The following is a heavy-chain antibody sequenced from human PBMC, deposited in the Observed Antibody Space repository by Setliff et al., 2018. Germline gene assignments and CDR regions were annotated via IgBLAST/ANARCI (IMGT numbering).Heavy chain of an antibody. CDR2: INHSGNT. Sequence: PSETLSLTCAVSGDSISSGNWWSWVRQPPEKGLEWIGEINHSGNTNYNPSLKSRVTMSVDTSKTQFSLKLNSMTTADTAVYYCARGGTYRYFDYWGQGALVTVSS. CDR3: ARGGTYRYFDY. CDR1: GDSISSGNW. J-gene: IGHJ4*02. V-gene: IGHV4-4*02.